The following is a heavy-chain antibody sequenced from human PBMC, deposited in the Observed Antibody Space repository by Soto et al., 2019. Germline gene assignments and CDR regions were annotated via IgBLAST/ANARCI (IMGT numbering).Heavy chain of an antibody. CDR1: GGSISSGGYY. V-gene: IGHV4-31*03. Sequence: QVQLQESGPGLVKPSQTLSLTCTVSGGSISSGGYYWSWIRQHPGKGLEWIGYIYYSGSTYYNPSHKSRVTISVDTSKNQFSLKLSSVTAADTAVYYCARDLRRGCSGGSCYSSYFDYWGQGTLVTVSS. D-gene: IGHD2-15*01. CDR2: IYYSGST. J-gene: IGHJ4*02. CDR3: ARDLRRGCSGGSCYSSYFDY.